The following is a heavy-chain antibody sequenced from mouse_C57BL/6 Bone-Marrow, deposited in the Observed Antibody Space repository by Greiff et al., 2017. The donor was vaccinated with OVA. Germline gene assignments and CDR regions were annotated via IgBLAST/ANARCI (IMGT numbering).Heavy chain of an antibody. J-gene: IGHJ1*03. V-gene: IGHV5-2*01. Sequence: EVKLVESGGGLVQPGESLKLSCESNEYEFPSYDMSWVRKTPGKRLELVAAINSDGGSTYYPDTMARRFIISRDNTKKTLYLQMSRLRSEDTALYYCARLKSNRYYDVWGTGTAVTVSS. CDR1: EYEFPSYD. D-gene: IGHD2-5*01. CDR2: INSDGGST. CDR3: ARLKSNRYYDV.